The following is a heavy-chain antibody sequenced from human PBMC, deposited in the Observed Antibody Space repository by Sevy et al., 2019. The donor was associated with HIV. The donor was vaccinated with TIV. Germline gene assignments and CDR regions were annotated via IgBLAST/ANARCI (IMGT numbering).Heavy chain of an antibody. D-gene: IGHD3-22*01. CDR3: ARDFVYYDSSGYYDGYFDL. Sequence: SETLSLTCTVSGGSISSYYWSWIRQPPGKGLEWIGYIYYSGSTNYNPSLKSRVTISVDTSKNQFSLKLSSVTAADTAVYYCARDFVYYDSSGYYDGYFDLWGRDTLVTVSS. CDR2: IYYSGST. V-gene: IGHV4-59*01. CDR1: GGSISSYY. J-gene: IGHJ2*01.